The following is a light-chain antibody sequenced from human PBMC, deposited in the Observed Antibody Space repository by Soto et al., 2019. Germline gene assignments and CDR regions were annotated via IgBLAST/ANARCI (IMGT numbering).Light chain of an antibody. CDR3: QQYGWSPYT. CDR2: DSS. V-gene: IGKV3-20*01. J-gene: IGKJ2*01. Sequence: EIVLTQSPGTLSLSPGEGATLSCRASQSVSSNYFAWYQQRSGQAPRLLIDDSSKRPGGIPDRFSGSGSGTDFTPIIPRLAPEDVADYYCQQYGWSPYTFGQGTKVEIK. CDR1: QSVSSNY.